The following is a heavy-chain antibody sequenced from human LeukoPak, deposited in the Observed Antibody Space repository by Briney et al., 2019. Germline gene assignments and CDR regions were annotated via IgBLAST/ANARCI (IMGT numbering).Heavy chain of an antibody. D-gene: IGHD6-6*01. J-gene: IGHJ4*02. Sequence: GGSLRLSCAASGFTFSSYGMHWVRQAPGKGLEWVAVIWYDGSNKYYADSVKGRFTISRDNSKNTLYLQMNSLRAEDTAVYYCARASRSSSRTDYFDYWGQGTLVTVSS. V-gene: IGHV3-33*01. CDR1: GFTFSSYG. CDR2: IWYDGSNK. CDR3: ARASRSSSRTDYFDY.